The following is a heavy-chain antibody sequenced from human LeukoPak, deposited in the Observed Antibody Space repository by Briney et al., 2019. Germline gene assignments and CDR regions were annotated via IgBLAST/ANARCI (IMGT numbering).Heavy chain of an antibody. V-gene: IGHV3-33*01. D-gene: IGHD6-13*01. CDR3: ARDRSSSWYSFSFYFDY. CDR2: TWYDGSNK. Sequence: GGFLRLSCAASGFTFSSYGMHWVRQAPGKGLEWVAVTWYDGSNKYYADSVKGRFTISRDNSKNTLYLQMNSLRAEDTAVYYCARDRSSSWYSFSFYFDYWGQGTLVTVSS. CDR1: GFTFSSYG. J-gene: IGHJ4*02.